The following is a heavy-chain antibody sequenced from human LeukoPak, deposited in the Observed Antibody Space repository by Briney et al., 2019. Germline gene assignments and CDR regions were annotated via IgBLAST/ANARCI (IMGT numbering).Heavy chain of an antibody. D-gene: IGHD6-19*01. CDR3: ASSMAGSGFYFDY. CDR1: GYSFTSYW. CDR2: IYPGDSDT. Sequence: GESPKISCKGSGYSFTSYWIGWVRQMPGKGLEWMGIIYPGDSDTRYSPSFQGQVTISADKSISTAYLQWSSLKASDTAMYYCASSMAGSGFYFDYWGQGTLVTVSS. J-gene: IGHJ4*02. V-gene: IGHV5-51*01.